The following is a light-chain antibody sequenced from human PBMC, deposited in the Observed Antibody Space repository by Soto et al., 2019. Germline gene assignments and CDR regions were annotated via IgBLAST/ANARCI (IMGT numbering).Light chain of an antibody. Sequence: IVMTQSPATLSVSPVERATLSCRASQSVSSNLAWYQQKPGQAPRLLIYGASTRATGIPARFSGSGSGTEFTLTISSLQSEDFAVYYCQQYGSSGKFGQGTKVDIK. J-gene: IGKJ1*01. CDR3: QQYGSSGK. CDR2: GAS. CDR1: QSVSSN. V-gene: IGKV3-15*01.